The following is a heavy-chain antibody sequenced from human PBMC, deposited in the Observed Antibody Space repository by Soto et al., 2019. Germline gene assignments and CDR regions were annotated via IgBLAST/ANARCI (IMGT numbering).Heavy chain of an antibody. J-gene: IGHJ6*03. CDR1: GFTFSSYS. CDR2: ISSSSSTI. D-gene: IGHD3-9*01. CDR3: AREFRDILTGYYEAYYYMDV. V-gene: IGHV3-48*01. Sequence: EVQLVESGGGLVQPGGSLRLSCAASGFTFSSYSMNWVRQAPGKGLEWVSYISSSSSTIYYADSVKGRFTISRDNAKNSLYLQMNSLRAEDTAVYYCAREFRDILTGYYEAYYYMDVWGKGTTVTVSS.